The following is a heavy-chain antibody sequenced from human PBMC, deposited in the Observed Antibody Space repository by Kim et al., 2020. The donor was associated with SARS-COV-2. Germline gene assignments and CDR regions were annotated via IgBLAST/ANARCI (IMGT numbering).Heavy chain of an antibody. CDR1: GFTFSSYW. J-gene: IGHJ4*02. Sequence: GGSLRLSCAASGFTFSSYWMSWVRQAPGKGLEWVANIKQDGSEKYYVDSVKGRFTISRDNAKNSLYLQMNSLRAEDTAVYYCAREPFYYYDSSGYYDYWGQGTLVTVSS. CDR3: AREPFYYYDSSGYYDY. V-gene: IGHV3-7*01. CDR2: IKQDGSEK. D-gene: IGHD3-22*01.